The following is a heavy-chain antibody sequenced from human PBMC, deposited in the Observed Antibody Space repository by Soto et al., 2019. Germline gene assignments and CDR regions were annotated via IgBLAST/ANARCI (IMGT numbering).Heavy chain of an antibody. CDR3: AREGAVEQLVQDY. CDR1: GYTFTSYY. V-gene: IGHV1-46*03. Sequence: QVQLVQSGAEVKKPGASVKVSCKASGYTFTSYYMHWVRQAPGQGLEWMGIINPSGGSTSYAQKFQGRANMTRDTSTSTVYMELSSLTSEDTAVYYCAREGAVEQLVQDYWGQVTLVTVAS. D-gene: IGHD6-6*01. J-gene: IGHJ4*02. CDR2: INPSGGST.